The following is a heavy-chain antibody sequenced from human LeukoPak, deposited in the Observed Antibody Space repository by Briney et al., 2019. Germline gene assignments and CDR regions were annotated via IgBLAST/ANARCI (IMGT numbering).Heavy chain of an antibody. CDR1: GFTFNNYG. D-gene: IGHD3-10*01. Sequence: GGSLRLSCAASGFTFNNYGMTWVRKAPGKGLEWVSSISGSGGSTYYADSVKGRFTISRDNSKNTLYLQMNSLRAGDTAVYYCAKDAQYYYGSGTYFDYWGQGTLVTVSS. CDR2: ISGSGGST. V-gene: IGHV3-23*01. CDR3: AKDAQYYYGSGTYFDY. J-gene: IGHJ4*02.